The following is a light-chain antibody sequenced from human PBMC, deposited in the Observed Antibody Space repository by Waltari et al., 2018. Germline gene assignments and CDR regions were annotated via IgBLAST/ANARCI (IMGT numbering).Light chain of an antibody. J-gene: IGKJ2*01. CDR1: QSVLYSSNNKNY. V-gene: IGKV4-1*01. Sequence: DIVMTQSPDSLAVSLGGRATINCKSSQSVLYSSNNKNYLAWYQQKPGQPPKLLIYGASTRESGVPDRFSGSGSGTDFTLTISSLQAEDVAVYYCQQYYSTPYTFGQGTKLEIK. CDR2: GAS. CDR3: QQYYSTPYT.